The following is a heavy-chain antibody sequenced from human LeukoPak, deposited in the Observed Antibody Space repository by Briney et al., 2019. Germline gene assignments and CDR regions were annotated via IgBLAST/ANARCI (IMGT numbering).Heavy chain of an antibody. D-gene: IGHD5-12*01. CDR3: ASRVATPGHHYFDS. J-gene: IGHJ4*02. CDR2: ISFGDSKT. CDR1: GFTFSSCE. V-gene: IGHV3-48*03. Sequence: SGGSLRLSCAASGFTFSSCEMNWVRQAPGKGLEWISYISFGDSKTQYADSVKGRFTISRDDAKNSLYLQMNSLRADDMAVYYCASRVATPGHHYFDSWGQGTLVTVSS.